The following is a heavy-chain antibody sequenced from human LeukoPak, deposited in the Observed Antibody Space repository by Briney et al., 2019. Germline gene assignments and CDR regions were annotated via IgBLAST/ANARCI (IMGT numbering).Heavy chain of an antibody. CDR3: TRGFKNAFDL. V-gene: IGHV3-74*01. J-gene: IGHJ3*01. CDR1: GFTFSSYW. CDR2: INSEGSFT. Sequence: GGSLRLSCAASGFTFSSYWMHWVRQAPGKGLLWVSRINSEGSFTSYADSVKGRFTISRDNAKNTLYLQINSLRAEDTAVYYCTRGFKNAFDLWGQGTMVTVSS.